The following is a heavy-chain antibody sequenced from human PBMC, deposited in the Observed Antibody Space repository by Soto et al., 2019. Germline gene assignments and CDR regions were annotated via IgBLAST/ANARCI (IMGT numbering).Heavy chain of an antibody. D-gene: IGHD2-21*02. CDR3: ARRIVVVTATRTSYYYGMDV. CDR1: GFTFSSYA. Sequence: GGSLRLSCAASGFTFSSYAMHWVRQAPGKGLEWVAVISYDGSNKYYADSVKGRFTISRDNSKNTLYLQMNSLRAEDTAMYYCARRIVVVTATRTSYYYGMDVWGQGTTVTVSS. J-gene: IGHJ6*02. CDR2: ISYDGSNK. V-gene: IGHV3-30-3*01.